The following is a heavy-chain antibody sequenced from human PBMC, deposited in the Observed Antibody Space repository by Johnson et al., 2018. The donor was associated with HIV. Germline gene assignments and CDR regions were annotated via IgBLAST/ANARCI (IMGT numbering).Heavy chain of an antibody. CDR1: EFTFSNYA. CDR2: TRHDGSNK. J-gene: IGHJ3*02. D-gene: IGHD4-23*01. CDR3: AKDSGVATLVTGAFDI. Sequence: QVQLVESGGGLAKPAWSPRLSCAASEFTFSNYAMHWVRQAPGKGLEWVAFTRHDGSNKYYADSVEGRFTISRDNSKSTLYLQMSSLRAEDTAVYYCAKDSGVATLVTGAFDIWGQGTMVTVSS. V-gene: IGHV3-30*02.